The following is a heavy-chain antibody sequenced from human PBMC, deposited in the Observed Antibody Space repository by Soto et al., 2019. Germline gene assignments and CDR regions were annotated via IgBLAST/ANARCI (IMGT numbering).Heavy chain of an antibody. CDR3: ARSTTVVNGFDL. D-gene: IGHD4-17*01. J-gene: IGHJ2*01. CDR1: GGSISSSSYY. V-gene: IGHV4-39*01. Sequence: QLQLQESGPGLVKPSETLSLTCTVSGGSISSSSYYWGWIRQPPGKGLEWIGSIYYSGSTYYNPTLKSRVTISLDTSKSQFSLKLSSVTAADTAVYYCARSTTVVNGFDLWGRGTLVTVSS. CDR2: IYYSGST.